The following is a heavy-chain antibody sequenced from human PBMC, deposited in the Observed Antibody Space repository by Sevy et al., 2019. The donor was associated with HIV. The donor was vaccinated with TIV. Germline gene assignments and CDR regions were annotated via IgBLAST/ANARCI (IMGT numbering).Heavy chain of an antibody. CDR2: IKSNTDGGTT. V-gene: IGHV3-15*01. J-gene: IGHJ4*02. CDR3: TTDNPG. CDR1: GFTFSNAW. Sequence: GGSLRLSCAASGFTFSNAWMSWVRQAPGKGLEWVGRIKSNTDGGTTDYAEPVKGRFTISRDDSKNTLYLQMNSLKTEDTAVYYCTTDNPGWGQGTLVTVSS.